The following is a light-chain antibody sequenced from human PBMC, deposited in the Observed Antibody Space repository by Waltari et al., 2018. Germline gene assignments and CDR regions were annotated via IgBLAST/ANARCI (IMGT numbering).Light chain of an antibody. Sequence: DIVMTQSPLSLPVTPGEPASISCRSSQSLLHSNGYNYLDWYLQKPGQLLLLLIYWGSNRASGVPDRFSGSGSGTDFTLKISRVEAEDVGVYYCMQALQTPTFGGGTKVEIK. CDR2: WGS. CDR3: MQALQTPT. V-gene: IGKV2-28*01. CDR1: QSLLHSNGYNY. J-gene: IGKJ4*01.